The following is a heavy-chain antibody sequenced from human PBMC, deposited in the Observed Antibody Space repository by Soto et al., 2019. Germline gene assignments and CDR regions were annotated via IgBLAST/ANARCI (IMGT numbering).Heavy chain of an antibody. J-gene: IGHJ6*02. CDR2: ISYDGSNK. CDR3: ARDLWVRGVKNDYYGMDV. D-gene: IGHD3-10*01. V-gene: IGHV3-30-3*01. Sequence: GGSLRLSCAASGFTFSSYAMHWVRQAPGKGLEWVAVISYDGSNKYYADSVKGRFTISRDNSKNTLYLQMNSLRAEDTAVYYCARDLWVRGVKNDYYGMDVWGQGTTVTVS. CDR1: GFTFSSYA.